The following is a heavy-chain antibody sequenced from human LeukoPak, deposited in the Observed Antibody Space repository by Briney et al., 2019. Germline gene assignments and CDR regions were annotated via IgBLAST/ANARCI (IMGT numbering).Heavy chain of an antibody. V-gene: IGHV4-39*07. CDR3: ARSGGYSSPQNY. CDR2: IYDSGST. D-gene: IGHD6-19*01. Sequence: SETLSLTCTVSGGSIRSSYYYWGWIRQPPGKGLEWIGSIYDSGSTYYNPSLKSRVTISVDTSKNQFSLKLGSVTAADTAVYYCARSGGYSSPQNYWGQGTLVTVSS. CDR1: GGSIRSSYYY. J-gene: IGHJ4*02.